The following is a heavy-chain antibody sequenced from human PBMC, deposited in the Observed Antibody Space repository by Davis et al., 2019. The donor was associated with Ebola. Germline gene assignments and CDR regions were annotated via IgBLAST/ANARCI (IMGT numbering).Heavy chain of an antibody. D-gene: IGHD2-21*02. Sequence: GESLKISCAASGFTFSAYSMHWVRTAPGNGPEWVSSISSSSTYIYYEDSLKGRFTVSRDNAKNSLYLQMNSLRDEDTAVYYCARDIWGDVVVTANWFDPWGQGTLVTVTS. CDR2: ISSSSTYI. J-gene: IGHJ5*02. V-gene: IGHV3-21*01. CDR1: GFTFSAYS. CDR3: ARDIWGDVVVTANWFDP.